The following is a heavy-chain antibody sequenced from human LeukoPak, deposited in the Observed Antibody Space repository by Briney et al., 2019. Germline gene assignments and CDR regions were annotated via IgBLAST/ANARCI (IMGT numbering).Heavy chain of an antibody. D-gene: IGHD6-13*01. Sequence: KTSETLSLTCTVSGGSISSSTYYWGWIRQPPGKGLEWIGSINYSGSTYYNPSLKSRVTLSVDTSKNQFSLKLSSVTAADTAVYYCARVRGNFVAAAGTKYFDYWGQGTLVIVSS. J-gene: IGHJ4*02. V-gene: IGHV4-39*01. CDR3: ARVRGNFVAAAGTKYFDY. CDR2: INYSGST. CDR1: GGSISSSTYY.